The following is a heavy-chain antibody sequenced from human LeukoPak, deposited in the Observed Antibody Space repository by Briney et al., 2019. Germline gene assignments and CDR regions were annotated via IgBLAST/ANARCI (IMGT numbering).Heavy chain of an antibody. V-gene: IGHV3-21*01. CDR1: GFTFSSYE. J-gene: IGHJ4*02. CDR2: ISSSSSYI. D-gene: IGHD6-13*01. Sequence: GGSLRLSCAASGFTFSSYEMNWVRQAPGKGLEWVSSISSSSSYIYYADSVKGRFTISRDNAKNSLYLQMNSLRAEDTAVYYCARDVTALAAAGTGLLNWGQGTLVTVSS. CDR3: ARDVTALAAAGTGLLN.